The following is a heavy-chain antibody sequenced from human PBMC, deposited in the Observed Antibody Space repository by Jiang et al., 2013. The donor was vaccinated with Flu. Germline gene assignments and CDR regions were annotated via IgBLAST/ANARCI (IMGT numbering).Heavy chain of an antibody. D-gene: IGHD3-3*01. J-gene: IGHJ4*02. Sequence: VQLLESGGGFVKPGGSLRLSCAASGFNFRGAWMTWVRQAPGKGLEWVGRITSESDGGTTDYGAPVKGRFSILRDDSKQTLYLQMNSLKIEDTAVYYCFTVGVATSAYDHWGRGTLVTVSS. CDR3: FTVGVATSAYDH. V-gene: IGHV3-15*01. CDR1: GFNFRGAW. CDR2: ITSESDGGTT.